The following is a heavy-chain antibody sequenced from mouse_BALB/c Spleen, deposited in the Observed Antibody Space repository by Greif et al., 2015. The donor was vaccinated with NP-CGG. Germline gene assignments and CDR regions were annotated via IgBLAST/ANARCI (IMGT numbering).Heavy chain of an antibody. CDR3: ARDAEGPNWVPFDY. CDR2: SRNKANDYTT. D-gene: IGHD4-1*02. CDR1: GFTFSDFY. V-gene: IGHV7-1*02. Sequence: EVNVVESGGGLVQPGGSLRLSCATSGFTFSDFYMEWVRQPPGKRLEWIAASRNKANDYTTEYSASVKGRFIVSRDTSQSILYLQMNALRAEDTAIYYCARDAEGPNWVPFDYWGQGTTLTVSS. J-gene: IGHJ2*01.